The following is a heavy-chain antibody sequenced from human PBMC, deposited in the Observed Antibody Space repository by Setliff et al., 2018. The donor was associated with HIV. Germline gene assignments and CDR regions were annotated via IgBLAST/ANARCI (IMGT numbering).Heavy chain of an antibody. V-gene: IGHV3-53*01. CDR2: IDSGTRT. CDR1: GFTVSSNY. D-gene: IGHD3-22*01. J-gene: IGHJ4*02. CDR3: ARDAYDSSGYYYSLDY. Sequence: GGSLRLSCAASGFTVSSNYMSWVRQAPGKGLEWVSVIDSGTRTYYADSVKGRFTISRDNAKNSLYLQMNSLRAEDTAVYYCARDAYDSSGYYYSLDYWGQGTLVTVSS.